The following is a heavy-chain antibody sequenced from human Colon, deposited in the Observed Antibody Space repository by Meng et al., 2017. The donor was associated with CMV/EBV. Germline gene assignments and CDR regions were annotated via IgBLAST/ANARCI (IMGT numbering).Heavy chain of an antibody. Sequence: GESLKISCVASGFIFSSYWITWVRQGPGTGLEWVAVISYDGSNKYYADSVKGRFTISRDNSKNTLYLQMNSLRAEDTAVYYCARDPTQMKVRYFDWLLYRYYGMDVWGQGTTVTVSS. CDR3: ARDPTQMKVRYFDWLLYRYYGMDV. J-gene: IGHJ6*02. V-gene: IGHV3-30-3*01. CDR1: GFIFSSYW. D-gene: IGHD3-9*01. CDR2: ISYDGSNK.